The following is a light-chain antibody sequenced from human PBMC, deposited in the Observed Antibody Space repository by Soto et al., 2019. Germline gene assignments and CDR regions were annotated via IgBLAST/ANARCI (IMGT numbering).Light chain of an antibody. Sequence: EIVLTQSPGTLSLSPGERATLSCRASQSVSSSYLAWYQQKPGQAPRLLIYGASSRATGIPDRFSGSGSGTDFSFTISRLEPEDFAVYYCQQYDSSLSWTFGQGTKVDIK. CDR1: QSVSSSY. V-gene: IGKV3-20*01. J-gene: IGKJ1*01. CDR2: GAS. CDR3: QQYDSSLSWT.